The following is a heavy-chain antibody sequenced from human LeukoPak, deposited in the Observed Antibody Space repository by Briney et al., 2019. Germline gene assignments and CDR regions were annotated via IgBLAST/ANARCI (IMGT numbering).Heavy chain of an antibody. CDR3: ARDKQPGDN. D-gene: IGHD5-18*01. J-gene: IGHJ4*02. CDR1: GGSLSSYD. V-gene: IGHV4-59*01. CDR2: IYYSGSA. Sequence: PSETLSLTCTVSGGSLSSYDWSWIRQPPGKGLEWIAYIYYSGSADYNPSLKSRVTMSVDTSKNQVSLKLSSVTAADTAVYYCARDKQPGDNWGQGTLVTVSS.